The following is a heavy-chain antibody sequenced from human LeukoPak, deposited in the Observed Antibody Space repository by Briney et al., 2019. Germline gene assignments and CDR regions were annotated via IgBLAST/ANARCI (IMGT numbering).Heavy chain of an antibody. J-gene: IGHJ6*03. Sequence: SETLSLTCTVSGGSISSYYWSWIRQPPGKGLEWIGYIYYSGSTNYNPSLKSRVTISVDTSKNQFSLKLSSVTAADTAVYYCARAFPYYYYYYMDVWGKGTTVRLL. V-gene: IGHV4-59*01. CDR3: ARAFPYYYYYYMDV. CDR1: GGSISSYY. CDR2: IYYSGST.